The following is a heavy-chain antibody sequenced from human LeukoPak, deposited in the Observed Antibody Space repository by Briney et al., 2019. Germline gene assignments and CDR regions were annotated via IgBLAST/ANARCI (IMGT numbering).Heavy chain of an antibody. CDR3: TRQRYYYDFSGYYYDY. D-gene: IGHD3-22*01. Sequence: GESLSFSCKGSGYSFTSYWISWVRQMPGKGLEWMGTIDPSDSYTNYSPSFQGHVTISADKSISTAYLQWSSLKASDTAIYYCTRQRYYYDFSGYYYDYWGQGTLVTVSS. CDR2: IDPSDSYT. V-gene: IGHV5-10-1*01. J-gene: IGHJ4*02. CDR1: GYSFTSYW.